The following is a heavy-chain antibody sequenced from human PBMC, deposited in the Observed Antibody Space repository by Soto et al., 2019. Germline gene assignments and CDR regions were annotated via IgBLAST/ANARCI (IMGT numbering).Heavy chain of an antibody. CDR3: ARVHYYDSSAYYL. J-gene: IGHJ4*02. Sequence: EVQLVESGGGLVKPGGSLRLSCPASGFTFSSYNMNWVRQAPGKGLEWVSSISSSSSYIYYADSVKGRFTISRDNAKNSLYLQMSSLRAEDTAVYYCARVHYYDSSAYYLWGQGTLVTVSS. V-gene: IGHV3-21*01. CDR2: ISSSSSYI. D-gene: IGHD3-22*01. CDR1: GFTFSSYN.